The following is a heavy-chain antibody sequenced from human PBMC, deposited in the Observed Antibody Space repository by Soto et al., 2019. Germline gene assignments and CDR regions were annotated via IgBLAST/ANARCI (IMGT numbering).Heavy chain of an antibody. J-gene: IGHJ6*02. Sequence: GGALRLPRSASGFPFSNAWMSWVRQAPGKGLEWVGRIKSKTDGGTTDYAAPVKGRFTISRDDSKNTLYLQMNSLKTEDTAVYYCTTGAIFGVVSTSYYYYYGMDAWGQGPTASVSS. D-gene: IGHD3-3*01. CDR3: TTGAIFGVVSTSYYYYYGMDA. CDR2: IKSKTDGGTT. V-gene: IGHV3-15*01. CDR1: GFPFSNAW.